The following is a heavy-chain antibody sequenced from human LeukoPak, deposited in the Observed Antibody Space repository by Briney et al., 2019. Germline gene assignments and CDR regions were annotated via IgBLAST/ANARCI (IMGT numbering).Heavy chain of an antibody. J-gene: IGHJ6*03. V-gene: IGHV1-18*01. CDR3: ASSETDYYYYYYMDV. D-gene: IGHD1-14*01. Sequence: ASVKVSCKASGYTFTSYGISWVRQAPGQGLEWMGWISAYNGNTNYAQKLQGRVTMTTDTSTSTAYMELRSLRSDDTAVYYGASSETDYYYYYYMDVWGKGTTVTVSS. CDR2: ISAYNGNT. CDR1: GYTFTSYG.